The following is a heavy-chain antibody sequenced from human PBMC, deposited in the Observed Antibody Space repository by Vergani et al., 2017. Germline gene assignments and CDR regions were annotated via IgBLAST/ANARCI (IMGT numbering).Heavy chain of an antibody. J-gene: IGHJ4*02. CDR3: ARDISVGGWFDY. Sequence: QVQLQESGPGLVKPSQTLSLTCTVSGGSISSYYWSWIRQPPGKGLEWIGYIYYSGSTNYNPSLKNRVTISVYTSKNQFSLKLSSVTAADTAVYYCARDISVGGWFDYWGQGSLVTVSS. CDR2: IYYSGST. CDR1: GGSISSYY. D-gene: IGHD6-19*01. V-gene: IGHV4-59*01.